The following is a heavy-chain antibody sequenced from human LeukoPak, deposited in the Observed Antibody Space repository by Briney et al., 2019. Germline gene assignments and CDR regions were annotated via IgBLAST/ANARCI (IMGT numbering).Heavy chain of an antibody. Sequence: PGGSLRLSCAASGFTVSSNYMSWVRQAPGKGLEWVSVIYSGGSTYYADSVKGRFTISRDNAKNSLYLQMNSLRAEDTAVYYCARSFTIFGVVIEDYFDYWGQGTLVTVSS. D-gene: IGHD3-3*01. CDR3: ARSFTIFGVVIEDYFDY. V-gene: IGHV3-66*01. CDR1: GFTVSSNY. CDR2: IYSGGST. J-gene: IGHJ4*02.